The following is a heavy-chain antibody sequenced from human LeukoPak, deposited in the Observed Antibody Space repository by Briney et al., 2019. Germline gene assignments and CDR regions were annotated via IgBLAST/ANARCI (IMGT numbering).Heavy chain of an antibody. J-gene: IGHJ4*02. V-gene: IGHV3-21*04. Sequence: PGGSLRLSCAASGFTFSSYSMNWVRQAPGKGLEWVSSISSSSSYIYYADSVKGRFTISRDNAKNSLYLQMNSLRAEDTAVYYCAKDAPERCLWFGEKWGQGTLVTVSS. CDR2: ISSSSSYI. CDR3: AKDAPERCLWFGEK. D-gene: IGHD3-10*01. CDR1: GFTFSSYS.